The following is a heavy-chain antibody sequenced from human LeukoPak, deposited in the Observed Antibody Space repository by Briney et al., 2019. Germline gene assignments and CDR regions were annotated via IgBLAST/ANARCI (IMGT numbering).Heavy chain of an antibody. Sequence: SETLSLTCTVSGDSISTYHWSWIRQPPGKGLEWIGYIYYTGSTNYNPSPKSRVTISVDTSKNQFSLKLRSVTAADTAVYYCARLPTPYYDSTGSPRGNAFDIWGQGAMVTVSS. V-gene: IGHV4-59*08. CDR2: IYYTGST. J-gene: IGHJ3*02. D-gene: IGHD3-22*01. CDR3: ARLPTPYYDSTGSPRGNAFDI. CDR1: GDSISTYH.